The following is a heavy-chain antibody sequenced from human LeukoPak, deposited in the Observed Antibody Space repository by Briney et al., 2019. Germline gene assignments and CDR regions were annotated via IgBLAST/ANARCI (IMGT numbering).Heavy chain of an antibody. CDR1: GYTFTSYG. V-gene: IGHV1-18*01. Sequence: RASASVSCTASGYTFTSYGISWVRQAPGQGREWMGWISAYNGNTNYAQKLQGRVTITTDTSTSTAYMELRSLRSDDTAVYYCARALGRLWFGGYWGQGTLVTVSS. J-gene: IGHJ4*02. D-gene: IGHD3-10*01. CDR3: ARALGRLWFGGY. CDR2: ISAYNGNT.